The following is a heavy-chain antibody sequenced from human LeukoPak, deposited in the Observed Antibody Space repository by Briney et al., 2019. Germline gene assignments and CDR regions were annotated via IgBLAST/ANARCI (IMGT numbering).Heavy chain of an antibody. CDR2: IYYSGST. CDR1: GGSISSYY. Sequence: SETLSLTCTVSGGSISSYYWSWIRQPPGKGLEWIGSIYYSGSTYYNPSLKSRVTISVDTSKNQFSLKLSSVTAADTAVYYCARISGSPHFHYWGQGTLVTVSS. V-gene: IGHV4-39*01. D-gene: IGHD1-26*01. J-gene: IGHJ4*02. CDR3: ARISGSPHFHY.